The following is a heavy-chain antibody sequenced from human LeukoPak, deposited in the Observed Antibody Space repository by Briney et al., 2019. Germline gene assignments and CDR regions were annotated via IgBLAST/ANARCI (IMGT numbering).Heavy chain of an antibody. CDR2: ISSSGSTI. CDR3: TTGQATTSHDGY. CDR1: GFTFSDYY. V-gene: IGHV3-11*01. Sequence: GGSLRLSCAASGFTFSDYYMSWIRQAPGKGLEWVSYISSSGSTIYYADSVKGRFTISRDNAKNSLYLQMNSLRTEDTAVYYCTTGQATTSHDGYWGQGTLVIVSS. J-gene: IGHJ4*02. D-gene: IGHD1-1*01.